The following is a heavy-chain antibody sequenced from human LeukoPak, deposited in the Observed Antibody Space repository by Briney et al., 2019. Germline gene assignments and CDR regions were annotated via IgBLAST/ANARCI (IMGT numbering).Heavy chain of an antibody. CDR3: ARGTSINHFDY. CDR1: GYTFTSYG. Sequence: ASVNVSCKASGYTFTSYGISWVRQAPGQGIEWMGWISAYNGNTNYAQKLQGRVTMTTDTSTSTAYMELRSLRSGDTAVYYCARGTSINHFDYWGQGTLVTVSS. D-gene: IGHD2-2*01. V-gene: IGHV1-18*04. J-gene: IGHJ4*02. CDR2: ISAYNGNT.